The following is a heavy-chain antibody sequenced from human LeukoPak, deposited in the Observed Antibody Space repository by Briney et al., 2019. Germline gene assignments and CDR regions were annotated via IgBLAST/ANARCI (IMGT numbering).Heavy chain of an antibody. CDR3: ARRNDFWSGYSWFDP. CDR2: IYYSGST. J-gene: IGHJ5*02. D-gene: IGHD3-3*01. V-gene: IGHV4-59*01. Sequence: PSETLSLTCTVSGGSISSYYWSWIRQPPGKGLEWIGYIYYSGSTNYNPSLKSRVTISVDTSKNQFSLKLSSVTAADTAVYYCARRNDFWSGYSWFDPWGQGTLVTVSS. CDR1: GGSISSYY.